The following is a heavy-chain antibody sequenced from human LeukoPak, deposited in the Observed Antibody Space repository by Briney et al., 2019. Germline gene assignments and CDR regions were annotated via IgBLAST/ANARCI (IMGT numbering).Heavy chain of an antibody. D-gene: IGHD6-19*01. J-gene: IGHJ6*03. Sequence: GGSLRLSCAASGFTFSSYAMSWVRQAPRKGLECVSAIRGSGGSTYYADSVKGRFTISRDNSKNTPYLQMNSLRAEDTAVYYCAKEGSGWTDYYYYYMDVWGKGTTVTVSS. CDR1: GFTFSSYA. V-gene: IGHV3-23*01. CDR3: AKEGSGWTDYYYYYMDV. CDR2: IRGSGGST.